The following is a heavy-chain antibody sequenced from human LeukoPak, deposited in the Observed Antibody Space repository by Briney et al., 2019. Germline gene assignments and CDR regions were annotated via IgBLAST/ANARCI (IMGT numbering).Heavy chain of an antibody. CDR3: ARGGVAGTNYYYYYMDV. J-gene: IGHJ6*03. D-gene: IGHD6-19*01. Sequence: SVKVSCKASGGTFSSYAISWVRQAPGQGLEWMGGIIPIFGTANYAQKFQGRVTITADKSASTAYMELSSPRSEDTAVYYCARGGVAGTNYYYYYMDVWGKGTTVTVSS. CDR2: IIPIFGTA. V-gene: IGHV1-69*06. CDR1: GGTFSSYA.